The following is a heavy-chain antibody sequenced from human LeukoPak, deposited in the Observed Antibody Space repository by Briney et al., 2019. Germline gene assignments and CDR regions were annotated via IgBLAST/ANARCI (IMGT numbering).Heavy chain of an antibody. V-gene: IGHV1-2*02. Sequence: ASVKVSCKASGYTFTGYYMHWVRQAPGQGLEWMGWINPNSGGTNYAQKFQGRVTMTRDTSISTAYMELSRLRSDDTAVYYCAREIVCSSTSCYVIDHWGQGTLVTVSS. CDR1: GYTFTGYY. J-gene: IGHJ5*02. CDR3: AREIVCSSTSCYVIDH. D-gene: IGHD2-2*01. CDR2: INPNSGGT.